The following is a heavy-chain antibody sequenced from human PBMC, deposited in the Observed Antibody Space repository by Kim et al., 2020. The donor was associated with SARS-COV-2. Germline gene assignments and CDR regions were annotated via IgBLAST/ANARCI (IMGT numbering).Heavy chain of an antibody. CDR3: ARDYARGLRYFDWLPYY. V-gene: IGHV3-30*04. Sequence: GGSLRLSCAASGFTFSSYAMHWVRQAPGKGLEWVAVISYDGSNKYYADSVKGRFTISRDNSKNTLYLQMNSLRAEDTAVYYCARDYARGLRYFDWLPYY. J-gene: IGHJ4*01. CDR1: GFTFSSYA. D-gene: IGHD3-9*01. CDR2: ISYDGSNK.